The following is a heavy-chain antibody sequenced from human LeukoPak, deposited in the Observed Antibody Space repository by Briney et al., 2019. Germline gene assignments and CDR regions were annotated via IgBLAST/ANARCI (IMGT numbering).Heavy chain of an antibody. J-gene: IGHJ3*02. CDR1: GGTFSSYA. CDR3: ARDGSGSAFDAFDI. CDR2: IIPIFGTA. Sequence: SVKVSCKASGGTFSSYAISWVRQAPGQGLEWMGGIIPIFGTANYAQKFQGRVTITADESTSTAYMELSSLRSEDTAVYYCARDGSGSAFDAFDIWGQGTMVTVSS. V-gene: IGHV1-69*13. D-gene: IGHD3-10*01.